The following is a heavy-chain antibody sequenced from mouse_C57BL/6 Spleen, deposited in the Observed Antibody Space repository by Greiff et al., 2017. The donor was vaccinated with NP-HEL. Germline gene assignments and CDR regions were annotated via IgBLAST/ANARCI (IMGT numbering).Heavy chain of an antibody. Sequence: QVQLQQPGAELVKPRASVKLSCKASGYTFTSYWMQWVKQRPGQGLEWIGEIDPSDSYTNYNQKFKGKATLTVDTSSSTAYMQLSSLTSEDSAVYYCARSRAGRYFDYWGQGTTLTVSS. CDR1: GYTFTSYW. D-gene: IGHD3-3*01. CDR2: IDPSDSYT. V-gene: IGHV1-50*01. CDR3: ARSRAGRYFDY. J-gene: IGHJ2*01.